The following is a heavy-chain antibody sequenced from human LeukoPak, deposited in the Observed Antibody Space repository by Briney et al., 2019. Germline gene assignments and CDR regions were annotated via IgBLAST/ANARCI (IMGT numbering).Heavy chain of an antibody. CDR3: ARDNSVGDIAWWFDP. V-gene: IGHV3-30*01. Sequence: DSVKGRFTMSRDNPKNTMNLQMNSLRSEDTAVYYCARDNSVGDIAWWFDPWGQGTLVTVSS. D-gene: IGHD3-16*02. J-gene: IGHJ5*02.